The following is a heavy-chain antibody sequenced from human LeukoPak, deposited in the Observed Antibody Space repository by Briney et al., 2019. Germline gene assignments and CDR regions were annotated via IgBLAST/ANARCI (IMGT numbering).Heavy chain of an antibody. V-gene: IGHV3-33*01. Sequence: GGSLRLSCAASGFTFSNYGMHWVRQAPGKGLEWVTFIWYDGSNKYYADSVKGRFTISRDNSKNTLYLQLNSLRADDTAVYYCARDGPTYRDGLDVWGLGTTVTVS. J-gene: IGHJ6*02. CDR1: GFTFSNYG. CDR3: ARDGPTYRDGLDV. CDR2: IWYDGSNK. D-gene: IGHD1-1*01.